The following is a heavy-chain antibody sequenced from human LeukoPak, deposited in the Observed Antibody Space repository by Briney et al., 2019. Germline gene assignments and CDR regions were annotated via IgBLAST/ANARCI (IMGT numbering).Heavy chain of an antibody. Sequence: GGCLRLSCTASGFTFSSYAMSWVRQAPGKGLEWVSAISGSGGSTYYADSVKGRFTISRDNSKNTLYLQMNSLRAEDTAVYYCAKAAYFDFWSGGDYWGQGTLVTVSS. CDR1: GFTFSSYA. V-gene: IGHV3-23*01. CDR3: AKAAYFDFWSGGDY. J-gene: IGHJ4*02. D-gene: IGHD3-3*01. CDR2: ISGSGGST.